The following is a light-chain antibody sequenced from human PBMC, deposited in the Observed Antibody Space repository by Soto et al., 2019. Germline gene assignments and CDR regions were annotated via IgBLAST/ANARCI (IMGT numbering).Light chain of an antibody. V-gene: IGKV1-5*03. CDR1: QSISNW. CDR2: AAS. J-gene: IGKJ1*01. CDR3: LQYNGFTRT. Sequence: DIQMTQSPSTLSASVGDRVTITCRASQSISNWLAWYQQKPGEAPKFLIYAASSLERGVPSRFSGGRSETEFTLTISGLQPDDFVTYYCLQYNGFTRTFGQGTKVDIK.